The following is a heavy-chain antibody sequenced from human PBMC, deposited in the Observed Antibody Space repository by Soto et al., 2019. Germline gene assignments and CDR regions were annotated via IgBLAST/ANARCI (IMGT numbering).Heavy chain of an antibody. V-gene: IGHV1-24*01. CDR3: ATVSGSYYPYYYYYGMDV. CDR2: FDPEDGET. D-gene: IGHD1-26*01. CDR1: GYTLTELS. J-gene: IGHJ6*02. Sequence: ASVKVSCKVSGYTLTELSMHWVRQAPGKGLEWMGGFDPEDGETIYAQKFQGRVTMTEDTSTDTAYMELSSLRSEDTAVYYCATVSGSYYPYYYYYGMDVWGQGTTVTVSS.